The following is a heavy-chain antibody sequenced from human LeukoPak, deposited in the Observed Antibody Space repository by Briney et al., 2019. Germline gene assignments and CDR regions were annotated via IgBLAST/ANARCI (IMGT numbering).Heavy chain of an antibody. D-gene: IGHD6-19*01. CDR3: AREVEQWLVGRGYFQH. V-gene: IGHV1-46*01. CDR2: INPSGGST. Sequence: GASVRVSCKASGYTFTSYYMHWVRQAPGQGLEWMGIINPSGGSTNYAQKFQGRVTMTRDTSTSTVYMELSSLRSEDTAVYYCAREVEQWLVGRGYFQHWGQGTLVTVSS. CDR1: GYTFTSYY. J-gene: IGHJ1*01.